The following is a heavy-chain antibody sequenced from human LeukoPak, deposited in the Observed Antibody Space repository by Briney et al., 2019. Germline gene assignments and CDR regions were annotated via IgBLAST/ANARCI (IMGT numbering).Heavy chain of an antibody. Sequence: GRSLRLSCAASGFTFSSYGMHWVRQAPGKGLEWVAVIWYDGSNKYCADSVKGRFTISRDNSKNTLYLQMNSLGAEDTAVYYCARDLYSSGWLRQFYYYYGMDVWGQGTTVTVSS. V-gene: IGHV3-33*01. CDR2: IWYDGSNK. CDR3: ARDLYSSGWLRQFYYYYGMDV. CDR1: GFTFSSYG. D-gene: IGHD6-19*01. J-gene: IGHJ6*02.